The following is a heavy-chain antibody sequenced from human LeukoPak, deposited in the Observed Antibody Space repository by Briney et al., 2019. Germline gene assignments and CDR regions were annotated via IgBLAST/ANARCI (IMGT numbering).Heavy chain of an antibody. Sequence: SETLSLTCTVSGGSISSYYWSWIRQPPGKGLEWIGYIYYSGSTNYNPSLKSRVTISVDTSKNQFSLKLSSVTAADTAVYYCARGRDIVVAPAAIPPYYYYMDVWGKGTTVTVSS. CDR3: ARGRDIVVAPAAIPPYYYYMDV. J-gene: IGHJ6*03. D-gene: IGHD2-2*02. CDR1: GGSISSYY. V-gene: IGHV4-59*01. CDR2: IYYSGST.